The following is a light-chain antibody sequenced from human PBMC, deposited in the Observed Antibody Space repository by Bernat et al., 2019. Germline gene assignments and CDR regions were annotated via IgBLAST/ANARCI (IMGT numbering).Light chain of an antibody. CDR2: STN. Sequence: QSVLTQPPSVSATPGQRVTISCSGSSSNIGSDTVNWYHQVPGTAPKLLIYSTNRRPSGVPDRFSGSKSGTSASLAISGLQSEDDGDYYCASWYSTLKGYVFGTGTKIAVL. J-gene: IGLJ1*01. CDR3: ASWYSTLKGYV. V-gene: IGLV1-44*01. CDR1: SSNIGSDT.